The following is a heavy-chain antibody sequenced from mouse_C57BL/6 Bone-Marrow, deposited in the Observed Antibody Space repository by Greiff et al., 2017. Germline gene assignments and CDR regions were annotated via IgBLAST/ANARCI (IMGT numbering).Heavy chain of an antibody. CDR2: INPNNGGT. D-gene: IGHD3-2*02. CDR1: GYTFTDYN. V-gene: IGHV1-18*01. J-gene: IGHJ4*01. CDR3: ARQLRLGGAMDY. Sequence: EVKLQESGPELVKPGASVKIPCKASGYTFTDYNMDWVKQSHGKSLEWIGDINPNNGGTIYNQKFKGKATLTVDKSSSTAYMELRSLTSEDTAVYYCARQLRLGGAMDYWGQGTSVTVSS.